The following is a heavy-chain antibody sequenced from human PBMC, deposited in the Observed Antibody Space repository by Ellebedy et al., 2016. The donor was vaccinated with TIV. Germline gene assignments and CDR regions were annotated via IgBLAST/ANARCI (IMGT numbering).Heavy chain of an antibody. CDR2: INAGNGDT. CDR1: GYTFTSQT. D-gene: IGHD3-22*01. CDR3: ARVLTHYYDSIEEDAFDI. V-gene: IGHV1-3*01. Sequence: ASVKVSCKASGYTFTSQTLHWVRQAPGQRLEWMGRINAGNGDTKYSQKFQGRLTITRDTSASTAYMELSSLRSEDTAVYYCARVLTHYYDSIEEDAFDIWGQGTIVTVSS. J-gene: IGHJ3*02.